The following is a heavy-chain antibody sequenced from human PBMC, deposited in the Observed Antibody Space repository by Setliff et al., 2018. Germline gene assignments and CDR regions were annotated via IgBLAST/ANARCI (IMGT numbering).Heavy chain of an antibody. J-gene: IGHJ6*03. CDR2: ISSSNSGM. V-gene: IGHV3-48*04. CDR1: GPTFSRYS. D-gene: IGHD1-1*01. CDR3: ARGPWKHSAYYYYYYMDV. Sequence: GGSLRLSCAAPGPTFSRYSMNWVRQAPGKGLEWISYISSSNSGMYYADSVKGRFTISRDNAKNTLYLQMNSLRAEDTAVYYCARGPWKHSAYYYYYYMDVWGKGTTVTVSS.